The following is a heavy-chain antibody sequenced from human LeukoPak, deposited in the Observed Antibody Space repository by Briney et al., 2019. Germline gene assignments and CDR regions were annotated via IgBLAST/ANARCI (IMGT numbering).Heavy chain of an antibody. D-gene: IGHD3-16*01. CDR3: AREPKSLGDLFYIDY. V-gene: IGHV1-18*01. CDR2: ISAYNGNT. CDR1: GYTFTSYG. Sequence: ASVKVSCKASGYTFTSYGISWVRQAPGQGLEWMGWISAYNGNTNYAQKLQGRVTMTTDTSASTAYMELRSLTSDDTAVYYCAREPKSLGDLFYIDYWGQGMLVAVSS. J-gene: IGHJ4*02.